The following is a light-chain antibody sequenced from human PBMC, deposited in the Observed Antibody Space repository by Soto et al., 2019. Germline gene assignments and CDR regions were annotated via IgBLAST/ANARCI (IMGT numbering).Light chain of an antibody. Sequence: EIVLTQSPGTLSLSAGERATLPCRASQSVSSNYFAWFQQRPGQAPRLLIYGVSTRATGTPDRFSASGSATEFTLNINRLEPEDFAVYYCHQYGASPWTFGQGTKVDI. J-gene: IGKJ1*01. CDR2: GVS. CDR1: QSVSSNY. V-gene: IGKV3-20*01. CDR3: HQYGASPWT.